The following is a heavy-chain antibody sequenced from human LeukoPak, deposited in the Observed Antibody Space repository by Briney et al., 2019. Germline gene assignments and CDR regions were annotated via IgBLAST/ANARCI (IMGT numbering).Heavy chain of an antibody. Sequence: GGSLRLSCAASGFSFSSYTMSWVRPAPGKGREWVSAISGSGGFTYYADSVQGRFTISRDNSTNTLFLQMNSLRAEDTAVYYCAREDSGNYYFDFWGQGTLVTVSS. V-gene: IGHV3-23*01. D-gene: IGHD1-26*01. CDR3: AREDSGNYYFDF. J-gene: IGHJ4*02. CDR2: ISGSGGFT. CDR1: GFSFSSYT.